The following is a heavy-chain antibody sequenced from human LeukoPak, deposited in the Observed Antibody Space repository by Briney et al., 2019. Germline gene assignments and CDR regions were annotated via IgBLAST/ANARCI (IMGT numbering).Heavy chain of an antibody. Sequence: GGSRSLSCAASGFPFSSYAMHGVRKAPGKGLEWVEVISYDGSNKYYADSVKGRFTISRDNSKNTLYLQMNSLRAEDAAVYYCARESRYSSSWYGGNAFDIWGQGTMVTVSS. J-gene: IGHJ3*02. CDR2: ISYDGSNK. CDR1: GFPFSSYA. V-gene: IGHV3-30-3*01. D-gene: IGHD6-13*01. CDR3: ARESRYSSSWYGGNAFDI.